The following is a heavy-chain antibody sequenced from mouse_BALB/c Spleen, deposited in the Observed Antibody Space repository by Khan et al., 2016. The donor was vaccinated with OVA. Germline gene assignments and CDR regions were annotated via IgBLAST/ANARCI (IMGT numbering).Heavy chain of an antibody. D-gene: IGHD4-1*01. CDR3: ARDRGLGRAMDY. V-gene: IGHV2-6-7*01. J-gene: IGHJ4*01. CDR1: GCSLTGYG. CDR2: IWGEGST. Sequence: VQLQESGPGLVAPSQSLSITCTVSGCSLTGYGVNWVRQPPGKGLEWLGMIWGEGSTDYNSALKSRLSISKDNSKSQDFLKMNSLQTDDTARYYCARDRGLGRAMDYWGQGTSVTVSS.